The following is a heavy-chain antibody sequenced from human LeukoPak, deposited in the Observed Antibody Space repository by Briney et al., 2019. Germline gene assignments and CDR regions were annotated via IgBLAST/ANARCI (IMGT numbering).Heavy chain of an antibody. J-gene: IGHJ5*02. Sequence: PSETLSLTCTVSGGSSSGSYWSWIRQPPGKGLEWIGYIYYSGSTNYNPSLQSRVTISLDTSKSQISLTVSSVTAADTAVYYCASSVYSSLSYTWFDPWGQGTLVTVSS. CDR1: GGSSSGSY. CDR3: ASSVYSSLSYTWFDP. D-gene: IGHD3-22*01. V-gene: IGHV4-59*01. CDR2: IYYSGST.